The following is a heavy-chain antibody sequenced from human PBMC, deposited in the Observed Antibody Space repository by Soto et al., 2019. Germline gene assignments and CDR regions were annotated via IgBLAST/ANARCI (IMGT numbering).Heavy chain of an antibody. CDR3: AKDSGRWLQRGIDY. D-gene: IGHD5-12*01. J-gene: IGHJ4*02. V-gene: IGHV3-30*18. Sequence: SLRLSCAASGFTFSTYGMHWVRQAPGKGLEWVALISYDGSDKRYADSVKGRFTISRDKSKKTLYLQMNSLRAEDTAVYYCAKDSGRWLQRGIDYWGQGTVVTVSS. CDR2: ISYDGSDK. CDR1: GFTFSTYG.